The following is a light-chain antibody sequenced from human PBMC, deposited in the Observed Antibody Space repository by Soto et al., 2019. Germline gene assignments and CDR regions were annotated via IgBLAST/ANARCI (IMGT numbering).Light chain of an antibody. V-gene: IGLV2-14*01. J-gene: IGLJ1*01. CDR2: EVS. CDR1: SSDVGGYNY. CDR3: SSYTSSSTYV. Sequence: QSALTQPASVSGSPGQSITISCTGTSSDVGGYNYVSWYQQHPGKAPKLMIYEVSNRPSGVSNRFSGSKSGNTASLTISGLQAEDEADYYCSSYTSSSTYVFSTGTKVTLL.